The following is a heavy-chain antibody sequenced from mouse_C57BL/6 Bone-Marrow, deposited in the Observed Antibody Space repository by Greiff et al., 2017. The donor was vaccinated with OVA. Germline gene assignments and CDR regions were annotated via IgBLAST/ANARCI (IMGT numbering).Heavy chain of an antibody. CDR2: INPSSGYT. J-gene: IGHJ3*01. V-gene: IGHV1-7*01. D-gene: IGHD3-2*02. CDR1: GYTFTSYW. CDR3: TLESSGYVGFAY. Sequence: VQLQQSGAELAKPGASVKLSCKASGYTFTSYWMHWVKQRPGQGLEWIGYINPSSGYTKYNQKFKDKATLTADKSSSTDYKQLSSLTYEDTAVYYYTLESSGYVGFAYWGQGTLVTVSA.